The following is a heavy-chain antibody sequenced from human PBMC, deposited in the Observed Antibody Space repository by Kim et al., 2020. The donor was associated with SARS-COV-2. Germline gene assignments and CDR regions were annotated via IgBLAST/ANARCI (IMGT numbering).Heavy chain of an antibody. Sequence: SETLSLTCKVSGASITGSSFDWGWIRQPPGKGLEWRANIHYSGSIHNNPSLKSRGTITVDTSKNQFSLKLNYVTAADTARYFCARHWSGGSCYSHLFAFDTWGQGTLVTVSS. D-gene: IGHD2-15*01. J-gene: IGHJ3*02. CDR1: GASITGSSFD. V-gene: IGHV4-39*01. CDR3: ARHWSGGSCYSHLFAFDT. CDR2: IHYSGSI.